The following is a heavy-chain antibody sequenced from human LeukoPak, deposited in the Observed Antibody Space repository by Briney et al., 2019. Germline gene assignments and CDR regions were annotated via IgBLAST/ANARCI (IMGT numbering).Heavy chain of an antibody. CDR2: IIPIFGTA. V-gene: IGHV1-69*05. Sequence: SVKVSCKASGGTFSSYAISWVRQAPGQGLEWMGRIIPIFGTANYAQKFQGRVTITTDESTSTAYMELSSLRSEDAAVYYCAREEYGDYHDAFDIWGQGTMVTVSS. CDR1: GGTFSSYA. D-gene: IGHD4-17*01. J-gene: IGHJ3*02. CDR3: AREEYGDYHDAFDI.